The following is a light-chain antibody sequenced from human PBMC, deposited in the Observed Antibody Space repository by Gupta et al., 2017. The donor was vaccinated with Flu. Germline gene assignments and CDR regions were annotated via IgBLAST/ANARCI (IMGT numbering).Light chain of an antibody. Sequence: TVITQEPSVSVSPGGIVILTCGWSSGSVDTSNYHSSYQQTPGQSPRTLIYNNNTRSAGVPDRFSVSIRGNTAALTITGAKADEESDYYCVRDRGSGIWVFGGGTKLTVL. CDR3: VRDRGSGIWV. CDR1: SGSVDTSNY. J-gene: IGLJ3*02. V-gene: IGLV8-61*01. CDR2: NNN.